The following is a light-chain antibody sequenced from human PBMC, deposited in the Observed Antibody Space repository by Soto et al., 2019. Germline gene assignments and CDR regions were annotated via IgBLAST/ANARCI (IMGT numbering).Light chain of an antibody. CDR2: EGS. J-gene: IGLJ2*01. V-gene: IGLV2-23*03. Sequence: QSALTQPASVSGSPGQSITISCTGTSSNVGSYNLVSWYQQHPGKAPKLMIYEGSKRPSGVSNRFSGSKSGNTASLTTSGRQAEDEAADYCCQYAGSSTFDVVFGGGTKVTVL. CDR1: SSNVGSYNL. CDR3: CQYAGSSTFDVV.